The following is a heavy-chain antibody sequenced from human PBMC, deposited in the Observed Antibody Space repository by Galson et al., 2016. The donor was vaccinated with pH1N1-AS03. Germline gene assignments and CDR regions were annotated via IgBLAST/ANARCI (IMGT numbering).Heavy chain of an antibody. CDR2: ISAYSGDT. V-gene: IGHV1-18*01. J-gene: IGHJ4*02. D-gene: IGHD3/OR15-3a*01. CDR3: ARDLRSDFGNNFVAGVQFGRY. CDR1: GYTFTNFG. Sequence: SVKVSCKASGYTFTNFGINWVRQAPGQGLEWLGWISAYSGDTDYAQSLQGSVSMTTDPSTSTAYMELTSLTSDDTAIYYCARDLRSDFGNNFVAGVQFGRYWGQGSLVTVSS.